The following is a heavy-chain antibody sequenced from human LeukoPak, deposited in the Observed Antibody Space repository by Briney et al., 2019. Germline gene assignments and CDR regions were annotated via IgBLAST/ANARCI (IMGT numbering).Heavy chain of an antibody. CDR1: GSSISSGGYY. J-gene: IGHJ6*02. D-gene: IGHD6-6*01. V-gene: IGHV4-31*03. Sequence: LQTLSLTCTVSGSSISSGGYYWSWIRQHPGKGLEWIGYIYYSGSTYYNPSLKSRVTISVDTSKNQFSLKLSSVTAADTAVYYCARVLAAQSDAYGMDVWGQGTTVTVSS. CDR3: ARVLAAQSDAYGMDV. CDR2: IYYSGST.